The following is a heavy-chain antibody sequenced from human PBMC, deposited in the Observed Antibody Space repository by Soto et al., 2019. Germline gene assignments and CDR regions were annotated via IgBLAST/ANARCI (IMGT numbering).Heavy chain of an antibody. CDR2: IYYSGST. D-gene: IGHD2-2*01. CDR1: GGSISSSTYY. Sequence: SETLSFTCTVSGGSISSSTYYWGWIPQPPGKGLEWIGSIYYSGSTYYNPSLKSRVTISINTSKNQMSLELTSVTAADTAVYYCERHSGPYASSWFDAWGQGTLVTVSS. V-gene: IGHV4-39*01. CDR3: ERHSGPYASSWFDA. J-gene: IGHJ5*02.